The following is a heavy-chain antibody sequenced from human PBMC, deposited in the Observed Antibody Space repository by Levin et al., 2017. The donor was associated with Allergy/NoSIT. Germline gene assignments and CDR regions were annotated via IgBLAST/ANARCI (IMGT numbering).Heavy chain of an antibody. J-gene: IGHJ5*02. V-gene: IGHV4-59*01. CDR3: AREQYGSGSYGWFDP. D-gene: IGHD3-10*01. CDR2: IYYIGTT. Sequence: SETLSLTCNVSGASITSFYWSWIRQPPGKGLEWIGHIYYIGTTDYNPSLKSRVTMSVDTSNNQFSLKLTSVTAADTAIYYCAREQYGSGSYGWFDPWGRGTLVTVSS. CDR1: GASITSFY.